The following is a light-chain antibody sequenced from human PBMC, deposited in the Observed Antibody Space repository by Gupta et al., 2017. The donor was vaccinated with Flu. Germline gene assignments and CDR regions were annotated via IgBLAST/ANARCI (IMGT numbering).Light chain of an antibody. CDR3: QQYNSYSPWT. Sequence: DRVTITCRVSQAVSTWLTWDQQKPGQAPKLLIYRASILESGVPSRFSGSGSTTEFALTITNLQPDDSATYYCQQYNSYSPWTFGQGTKVEVK. CDR2: RAS. J-gene: IGKJ1*01. V-gene: IGKV1-5*03. CDR1: QAVSTW.